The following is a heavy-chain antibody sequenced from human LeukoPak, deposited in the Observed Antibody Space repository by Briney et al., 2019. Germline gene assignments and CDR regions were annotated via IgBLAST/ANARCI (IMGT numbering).Heavy chain of an antibody. J-gene: IGHJ4*02. V-gene: IGHV3-23*01. CDR3: ANGRVIPWVVAATSDY. CDR1: GFTFSSYA. D-gene: IGHD2-15*01. CDR2: ISGSGGST. Sequence: PGGSLRLSCAASGFTFSSYAMSWVRQAPGKGLEWVSAISGSGGSTYYADSVKGRFTISRDNSKNTLYLQMNSLRAEDTAVYYCANGRVIPWVVAATSDYWGQGTLVTVSS.